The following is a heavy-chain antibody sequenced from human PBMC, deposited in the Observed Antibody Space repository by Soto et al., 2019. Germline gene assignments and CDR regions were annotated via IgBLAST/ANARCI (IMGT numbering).Heavy chain of an antibody. CDR2: INPTNGRT. Sequence: QVQLVQSGAEVKKPGASVKVSCEASGYTFTDYFIHWVRQAPGQGLEWIGWINPTNGRTFYGPNFQGGGARRKATSTTRGYLERGGGESDNTPVYYCAGKGGGGQGVRWCDPWGQGTLVRVSS. CDR3: AGKGGGGQGVRWCDP. D-gene: IGHD3-16*01. V-gene: IGHV1-2*02. CDR1: GYTFTDYF. J-gene: IGHJ5*02.